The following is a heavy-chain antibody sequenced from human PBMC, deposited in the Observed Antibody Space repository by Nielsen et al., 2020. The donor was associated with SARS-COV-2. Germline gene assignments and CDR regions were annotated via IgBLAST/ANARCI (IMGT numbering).Heavy chain of an antibody. V-gene: IGHV3-64D*09. CDR2: ISSNGGST. CDR1: GFTFSSYA. J-gene: IGHJ3*02. CDR3: VKLSTRDPSRLGILGIFTGSDAFDI. Sequence: GGSLRLSCSASGFTFSSYAMHWVRQAPGKGLEYVSAISSNGGSTYYADSVKGRFTISRDNSKNTLYLQMSSLRAVDTAVYYCVKLSTRDPSRLGILGIFTGSDAFDIWGQGTMVTVSS. D-gene: IGHD3-3*02.